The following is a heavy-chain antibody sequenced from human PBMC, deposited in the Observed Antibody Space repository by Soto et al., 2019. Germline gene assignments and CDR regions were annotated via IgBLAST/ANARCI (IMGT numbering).Heavy chain of an antibody. J-gene: IGHJ6*02. CDR2: IYYSGST. Sequence: PSETLSLTCTVSGGSISGGGYYWSWIRQHPGKGLEWIGYIYYSGSTYYNPSLKSRVTISVDTSKNQFSLKLSSVTAADTAVYYCARDPRLPDYYGKRGNVMDVGGQGTTVTVSS. CDR1: GGSISGGGYY. D-gene: IGHD3-10*01. CDR3: ARDPRLPDYYGKRGNVMDV. V-gene: IGHV4-31*03.